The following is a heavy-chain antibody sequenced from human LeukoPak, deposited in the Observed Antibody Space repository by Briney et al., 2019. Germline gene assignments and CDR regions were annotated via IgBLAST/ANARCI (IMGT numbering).Heavy chain of an antibody. Sequence: GASVKVSCKASGYTFTSYYMHWVRQAPGQGLEWVGIINPSGGSTSYAQKFQGRVTMTRDTSTSTVYMELSSLRSEDTAVYYCARAIPNDSSGSNGDYYFDYWGQGTLVTVSS. CDR1: GYTFTSYY. J-gene: IGHJ4*02. V-gene: IGHV1-46*01. D-gene: IGHD3-22*01. CDR2: INPSGGST. CDR3: ARAIPNDSSGSNGDYYFDY.